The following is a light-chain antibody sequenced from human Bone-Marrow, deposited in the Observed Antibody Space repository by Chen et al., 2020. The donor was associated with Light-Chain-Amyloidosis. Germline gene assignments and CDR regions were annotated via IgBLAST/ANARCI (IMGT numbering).Light chain of an antibody. Sequence: SYVLTQPSSVSVAPGQTATIACGGNNIGSTSVHWYQQKPGKAPLLVVYDDSDRPSGIPERLSGSNSGNTATLTISRVEAGDEADYYCQVWDRSSDRPVFGGGTKLTVL. CDR2: DDS. V-gene: IGLV3-21*02. CDR3: QVWDRSSDRPV. CDR1: NIGSTS. J-gene: IGLJ3*02.